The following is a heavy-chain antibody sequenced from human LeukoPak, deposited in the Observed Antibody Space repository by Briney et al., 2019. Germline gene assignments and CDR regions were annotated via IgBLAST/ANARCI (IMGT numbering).Heavy chain of an antibody. CDR2: ICYSGST. CDR3: ARLVVPAAAPRYYFDY. CDR1: GGSISSGGYY. J-gene: IGHJ4*02. Sequence: SETLSLTCTVSGGSISSGGYYWSWIRQHPGKGLEWIGYICYSGSTYYNPSLKSRVTISVDTSKNQFSLKLSSVTAADTAVYYCARLVVPAAAPRYYFDYWGQGTLVTVSS. V-gene: IGHV4-31*03. D-gene: IGHD2-2*01.